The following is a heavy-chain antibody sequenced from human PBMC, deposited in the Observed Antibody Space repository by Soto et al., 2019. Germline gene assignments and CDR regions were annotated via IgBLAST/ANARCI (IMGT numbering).Heavy chain of an antibody. CDR2: SYHSGST. CDR1: GGSISSSNW. V-gene: IGHV4-4*02. D-gene: IGHD6-13*01. J-gene: IGHJ4*02. Sequence: QVQLQESGPGLVKPSGTLSLTCAVSGGSISSSNWWSWVRQPPGKGLEWIGESYHSGSTNYNPSLKIRVTLSADESKSQCSLKLSSVTAADTAVYYCARGVAAAGIPRSPYFDHWGQVTLVTVSS. CDR3: ARGVAAAGIPRSPYFDH.